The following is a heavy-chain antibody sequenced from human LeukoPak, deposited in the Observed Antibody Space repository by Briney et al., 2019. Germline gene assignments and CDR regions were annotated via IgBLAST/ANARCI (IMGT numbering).Heavy chain of an antibody. V-gene: IGHV3-21*01. D-gene: IGHD6-19*01. CDR2: ISSSSSYI. J-gene: IGHJ4*02. CDR1: GFTFSSYS. CDR3: ARGGSGWYGEYYFDY. Sequence: GGSLRLSCAASGFTFSSYSMNWVRQAPGKGLEWVSSISSSSSYIYYADSVKGRFTISRDNAKNSLYLQMNSLRAEDTAVYYCARGGSGWYGEYYFDYWGQGTLVTVSS.